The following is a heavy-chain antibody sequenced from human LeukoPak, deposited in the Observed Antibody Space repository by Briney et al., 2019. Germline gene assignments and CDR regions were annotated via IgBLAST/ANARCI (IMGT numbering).Heavy chain of an antibody. J-gene: IGHJ5*02. CDR2: INPNSGGT. Sequence: GASVKVSCKASGYTFTGYYMHWVRQAPGQGLERMGWINPNSGGTNYAQKFQGRVTMTRDTSISTAYMELSRLRSDDTAVYYCARVGCSSTSCSSWFDPWGQGTLVTVSS. CDR1: GYTFTGYY. CDR3: ARVGCSSTSCSSWFDP. V-gene: IGHV1-2*02. D-gene: IGHD2-2*01.